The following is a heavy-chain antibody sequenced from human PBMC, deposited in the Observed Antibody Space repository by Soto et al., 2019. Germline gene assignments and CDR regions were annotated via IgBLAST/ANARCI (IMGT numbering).Heavy chain of an antibody. CDR1: GFSVDDYG. Sequence: EVQLVESEGGWVQPGRSLRLSCAASGFSVDDYGMQWVRQGQGKGLEWVSGISWNSGGIYYADSVKRRFTISRDNAKRSLYPQMNSLRTEETTLYYYSKNNNLDTDAPFDYWGQGILFTVSS. D-gene: IGHD5-18*01. V-gene: IGHV3-9*01. CDR3: SKNNNLDTDAPFDY. CDR2: ISWNSGGI. J-gene: IGHJ4*02.